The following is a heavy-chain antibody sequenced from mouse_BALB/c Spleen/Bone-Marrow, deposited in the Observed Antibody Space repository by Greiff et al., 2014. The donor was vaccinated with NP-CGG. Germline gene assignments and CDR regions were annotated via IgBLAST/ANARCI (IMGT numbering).Heavy chain of an antibody. V-gene: IGHV14-1*02. Sequence: VQLQQSGAEIVRPGALVKLSCKASGFNIKDYYMRWVKQRPEQGLEWIGWIDPVNGNTIYDPKFQGKASITADTSSNTAYLQLSSLTSEDTAVYYCARGDGYAIDYWGQGTSVTVSS. CDR3: ARGDGYAIDY. J-gene: IGHJ4*01. CDR2: IDPVNGNT. CDR1: GFNIKDYY.